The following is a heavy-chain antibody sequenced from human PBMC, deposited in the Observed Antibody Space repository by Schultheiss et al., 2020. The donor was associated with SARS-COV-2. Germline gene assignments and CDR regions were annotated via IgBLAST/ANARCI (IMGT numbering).Heavy chain of an antibody. CDR1: GYSISSGYY. J-gene: IGHJ6*03. CDR2: INHSGST. V-gene: IGHV4-38-2*01. Sequence: SETLSLTCAVSGYSISSGYYWGWIRQPPGKGLEWIGEINHSGSTNYNPSLKSRVTISVDTSKNQFSLKLSSVTAADTAVYYCARGGIWSIAARRYMDVWGKGTTVTVSS. D-gene: IGHD6-6*01. CDR3: ARGGIWSIAARRYMDV.